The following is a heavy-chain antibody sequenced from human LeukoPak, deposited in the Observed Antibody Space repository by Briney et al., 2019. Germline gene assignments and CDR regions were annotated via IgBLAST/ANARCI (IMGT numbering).Heavy chain of an antibody. CDR2: FTRNDETT. D-gene: IGHD3-10*01. CDR1: GFTFSNSA. CDR3: ARVMVRGVILPGY. J-gene: IGHJ4*02. V-gene: IGHV3-23*01. Sequence: GGSLRLSCAASGFTFSNSAMSWVRQAPGKGLEWVSGFTRNDETTSYADSVKGRFTISRDNAKNTLYLQMNSLRAEDTAVYYCARVMVRGVILPGYWGQGTLVTVSS.